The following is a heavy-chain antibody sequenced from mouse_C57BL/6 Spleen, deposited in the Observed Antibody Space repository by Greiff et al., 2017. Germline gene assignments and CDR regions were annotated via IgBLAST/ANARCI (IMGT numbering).Heavy chain of an antibody. Sequence: QVQLQQPGAELVMPGASVKLSCKASGYTFTSYWLHWVKQRPGQGLEWIGEIDPSDSYPNYNQKFKGKSTLTVDKSSSTAYMQLSSLTSEDSAVYYCARREYYDYSWFAYWGQGTLVTVSA. CDR2: IDPSDSYP. D-gene: IGHD2-4*01. J-gene: IGHJ3*01. V-gene: IGHV1-69*01. CDR3: ARREYYDYSWFAY. CDR1: GYTFTSYW.